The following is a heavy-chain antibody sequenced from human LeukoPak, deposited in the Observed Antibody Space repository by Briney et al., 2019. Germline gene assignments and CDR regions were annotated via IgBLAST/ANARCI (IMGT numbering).Heavy chain of an antibody. CDR2: IYPGDSDT. J-gene: IGHJ4*02. D-gene: IGHD1-26*01. V-gene: IGHV5-51*01. Sequence: GESLKISCKGSGCSFTSYWIGWVRQMPGKGLEWMGIIYPGDSDTRYSPSFQGQVTISADKSISTAYLQWSSLKASDTAMYYCARLRIVGATTGGRYFGYWGQGTLVTVSS. CDR3: ARLRIVGATTGGRYFGY. CDR1: GCSFTSYW.